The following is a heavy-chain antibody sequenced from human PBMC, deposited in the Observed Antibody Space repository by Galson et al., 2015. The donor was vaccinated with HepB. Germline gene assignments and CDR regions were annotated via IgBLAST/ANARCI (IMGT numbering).Heavy chain of an antibody. J-gene: IGHJ3*02. Sequence: SVTVSCKASGGTFSSYAISWVRQAPGQGLEWMGGIIPIFGTANYAQKFQGRVTITADESTSTAYMELSSLRSEDTAVYCCARGGYSYGYDAFDIWGQGTMVTVSS. CDR1: GGTFSSYA. CDR3: ARGGYSYGYDAFDI. CDR2: IIPIFGTA. D-gene: IGHD5-18*01. V-gene: IGHV1-69*13.